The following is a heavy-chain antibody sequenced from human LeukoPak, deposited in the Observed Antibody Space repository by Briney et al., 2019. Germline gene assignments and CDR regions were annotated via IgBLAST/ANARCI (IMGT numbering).Heavy chain of an antibody. CDR3: AKRGISFRPLDY. Sequence: GGSPRLSWAASGFTFSSYAMSWVRQAPGKGLEWVSAISGSGGSTYYADSVKGRFTISRDNSKNTLYLQMNSLRAEDTAVYYCAKRGISFRPLDYWGQGTLVTVSS. D-gene: IGHD6-13*01. CDR1: GFTFSSYA. J-gene: IGHJ4*02. V-gene: IGHV3-23*01. CDR2: ISGSGGST.